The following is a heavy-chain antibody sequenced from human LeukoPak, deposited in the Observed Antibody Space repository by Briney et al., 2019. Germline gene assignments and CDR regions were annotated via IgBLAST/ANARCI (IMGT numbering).Heavy chain of an antibody. V-gene: IGHV4-4*07. CDR3: ARARAPLGYGDSYWFDP. CDR1: GGSINSYY. J-gene: IGHJ5*02. Sequence: SETLSLTCTVSGGSINSYYWSWIRQPAGKGLEWIGRIYTSGSTNYNPSLKSRVTMSVDTSKNQFSLKLSSVTAADTAVYYCARARAPLGYGDSYWFDPWGQGTLVTVSS. CDR2: IYTSGST. D-gene: IGHD4-17*01.